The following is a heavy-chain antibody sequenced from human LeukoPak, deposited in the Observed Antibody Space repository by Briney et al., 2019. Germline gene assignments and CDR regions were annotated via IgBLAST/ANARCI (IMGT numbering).Heavy chain of an antibody. V-gene: IGHV4-59*05. CDR3: ARHGRPITIFGVVYY. CDR1: GGSISSYY. J-gene: IGHJ4*02. D-gene: IGHD3-3*01. Sequence: PSETLSLTCTVSGGSISSYYWSWIRQPPGKGLEWIGSIYYSGSTYYNPSLKSRVTISVDTSKNQFSLKLSSVTAADTAVYYCARHGRPITIFGVVYYWGQGTLVTVSS. CDR2: IYYSGST.